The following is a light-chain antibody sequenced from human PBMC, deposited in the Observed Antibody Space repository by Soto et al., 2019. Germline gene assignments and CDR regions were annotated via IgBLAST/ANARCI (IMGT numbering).Light chain of an antibody. V-gene: IGLV2-14*01. CDR3: SSWTSSSTYV. CDR1: SSDVGGYNY. Sequence: SVLTEPASVSGSPGQSIAISCTGTSSDVGGYNYVSWYQQYPGKAPKLVIYDVSNRPSGVSNRFSGSKSVNTASLTISGLQAEDEADYYCSSWTSSSTYVFGTGTKLTVL. J-gene: IGLJ1*01. CDR2: DVS.